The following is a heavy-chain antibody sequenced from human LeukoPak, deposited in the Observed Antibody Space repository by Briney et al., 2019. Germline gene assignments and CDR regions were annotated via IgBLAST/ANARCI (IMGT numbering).Heavy chain of an antibody. CDR1: AFIFSGHW. V-gene: IGHV3-74*01. CDR2: VKSDGSST. CDR3: AREDNGDYYVDY. Sequence: GGSLRLSCEGSAFIFSGHWMNWVRQTPGKGLVWVSRVKSDGSSTNYADSVKGRFTISRDNAKNTLYLQMNSLRAEDTAVYYCAREDNGDYYVDYWGQGTLVTVSS. J-gene: IGHJ4*02. D-gene: IGHD4-17*01.